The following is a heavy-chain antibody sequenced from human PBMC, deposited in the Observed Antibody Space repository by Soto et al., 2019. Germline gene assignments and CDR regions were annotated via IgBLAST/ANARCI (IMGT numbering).Heavy chain of an antibody. CDR3: ARDLICSGGSCYPGNYYYGMDV. Sequence: SETLSLTCTVSGGSVSSGSCYWSWIRQPPGKGLEWIGYIYYSGSTNYNPSLKSRVIISVDKYKNQFSLKLSSVTAADTAVYYCARDLICSGGSCYPGNYYYGMDVWGQGTTVTVSS. V-gene: IGHV4-61*01. D-gene: IGHD2-15*01. CDR2: IYYSGST. CDR1: GGSVSSGSCY. J-gene: IGHJ6*02.